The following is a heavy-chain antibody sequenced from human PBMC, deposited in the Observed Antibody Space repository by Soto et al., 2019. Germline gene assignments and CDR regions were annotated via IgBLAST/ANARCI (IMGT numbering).Heavy chain of an antibody. CDR3: ARRYGGNLDY. Sequence: QVQLQESGPGLVKPSETLSLTCTVSGGSISSYYWSWIRQPPGKGLAWIGYIYYSGSTNYNPSLKRRVSISVDTSKNQFSLKLSSVPAADTAVYYCARRYGGNLDYWGQGTLVTVSS. CDR1: GGSISSYY. D-gene: IGHD1-26*01. CDR2: IYYSGST. V-gene: IGHV4-59*08. J-gene: IGHJ4*02.